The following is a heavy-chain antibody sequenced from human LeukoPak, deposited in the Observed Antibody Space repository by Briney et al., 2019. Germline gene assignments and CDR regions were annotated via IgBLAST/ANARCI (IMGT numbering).Heavy chain of an antibody. CDR2: INYSGST. V-gene: IGHV4-59*01. CDR3: ARASDDCSGGSCWYYFDY. D-gene: IGHD2-15*01. CDR1: GGSISSYY. J-gene: IGHJ4*02. Sequence: SETLSLTCTASGGSISSYYWSWIRQPPGKGLEWMGIINYSGSTNYNPSLKSRVTISVDTSKNQFSLKLSSVTAADTAVYYCARASDDCSGGSCWYYFDYWGQGTLVTASS.